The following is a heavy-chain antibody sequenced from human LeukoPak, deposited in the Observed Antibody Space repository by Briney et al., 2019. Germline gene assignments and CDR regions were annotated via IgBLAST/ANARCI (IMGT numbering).Heavy chain of an antibody. Sequence: GGSLRLSCAASGFTFSSYAMHWVRQAPGKGLEWVAVISYDGSNKYYADSVKGRFTISRDNSKNTLYLQMNSLRAEDTAVYYCARGRPGYFFDYWGQGTLVTVSS. CDR1: GFTFSSYA. V-gene: IGHV3-30-3*01. CDR2: ISYDGSNK. D-gene: IGHD6-13*01. CDR3: ARGRPGYFFDY. J-gene: IGHJ4*02.